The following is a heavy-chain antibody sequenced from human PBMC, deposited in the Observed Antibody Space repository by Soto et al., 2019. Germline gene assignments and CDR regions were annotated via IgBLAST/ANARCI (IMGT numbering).Heavy chain of an antibody. V-gene: IGHV4-59*01. CDR1: GDSINNYY. D-gene: IGHD5-12*01. CDR2: IYYSGRT. Sequence: QVQLQESGPGLVKPSETLSLICTVSGDSINNYYWSWIRQPPGKGLEWIGYIYYSGRTDYHPPPQSRVTISVDTSKNQFSLKLSSVTAADTAVYYCARDWNSGYDPWGQGTLVTVSS. CDR3: ARDWNSGYDP. J-gene: IGHJ5*02.